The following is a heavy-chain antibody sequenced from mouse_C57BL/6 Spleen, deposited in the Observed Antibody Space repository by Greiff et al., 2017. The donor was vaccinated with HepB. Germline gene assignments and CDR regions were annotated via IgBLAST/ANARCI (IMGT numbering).Heavy chain of an antibody. CDR2: INPSNGGT. CDR3: ARSLITTVVARYFDY. D-gene: IGHD1-1*01. V-gene: IGHV1-53*01. CDR1: GYTFTSYW. Sequence: VQLQQPGTELVKPGASVKLSCKASGYTFTSYWMHWVKQRPGQGLEWIGNINPSNGGTNYNEKFKSKATLTVDKSSSTAYMQLISLTSEDSAVYYCARSLITTVVARYFDYWGQGTTLTVSS. J-gene: IGHJ2*01.